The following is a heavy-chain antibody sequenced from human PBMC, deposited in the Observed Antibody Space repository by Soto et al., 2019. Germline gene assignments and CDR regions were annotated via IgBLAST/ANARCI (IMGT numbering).Heavy chain of an antibody. V-gene: IGHV4-4*02. D-gene: IGHD4-17*01. CDR2: IYHFGNT. Sequence: QVQLQESGPGLVKPSGTLSLTCAVSGDSISSDNWWSWVRQPPGKGLEWIGEIYHFGNTNYNPSLKSRVTMSLNQSQNQFSLTLTSVTAADTAVYYCARTRLLYGDYAGAFDIWGQGTVVTVSS. CDR1: GDSISSDNW. J-gene: IGHJ3*02. CDR3: ARTRLLYGDYAGAFDI.